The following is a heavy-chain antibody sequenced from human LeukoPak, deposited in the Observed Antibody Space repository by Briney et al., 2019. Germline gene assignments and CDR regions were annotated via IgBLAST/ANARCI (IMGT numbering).Heavy chain of an antibody. CDR1: GFTFSSYA. CDR3: ARDADTAMAYFDY. CDR2: ISYDGSNK. D-gene: IGHD5-18*01. Sequence: PGGSLRLSCAASGFTFSSYAMHWVRRAPGKGLEWVAVISYDGSNKYYADSVKGRFTISRDNSKNTLYLQMNGLRAEDTAVYYCARDADTAMAYFDYWGQGTLVTVSS. J-gene: IGHJ4*02. V-gene: IGHV3-30-3*01.